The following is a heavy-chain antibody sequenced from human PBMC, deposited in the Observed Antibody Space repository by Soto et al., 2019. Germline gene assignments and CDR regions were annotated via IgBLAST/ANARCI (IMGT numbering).Heavy chain of an antibody. Sequence: PGGSLRLSCAASGFTFSDHYMDWVRQAPGKGLEWVGRTRNKANSYTTFYADSVKGRFTISRDNSKNSLYLQMDSLRAEDTAVYYCARDGAMTTYFEYFLHWGQGTLVT. CDR2: TRNKANSYTT. CDR1: GFTFSDHY. D-gene: IGHD4-17*01. V-gene: IGHV3-72*01. J-gene: IGHJ1*01. CDR3: ARDGAMTTYFEYFLH.